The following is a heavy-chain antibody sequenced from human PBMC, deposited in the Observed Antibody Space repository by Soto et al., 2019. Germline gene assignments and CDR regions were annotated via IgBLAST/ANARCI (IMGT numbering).Heavy chain of an antibody. CDR2: TYYRSKWYN. CDR1: GDSVSSNSAA. V-gene: IGHV6-1*01. D-gene: IGHD2-21*01. CDR3: ARAKLEVAYSWNWFDP. J-gene: IGHJ5*02. Sequence: SQTLSLTCAISGDSVSSNSAAWNWIRQSPSRGLEWLGRTYYRSKWYNDYAVSVKSRITINPDTSKNQFSLQLNSVTPEDTAVYYCARAKLEVAYSWNWFDPWGQGTLVTVSS.